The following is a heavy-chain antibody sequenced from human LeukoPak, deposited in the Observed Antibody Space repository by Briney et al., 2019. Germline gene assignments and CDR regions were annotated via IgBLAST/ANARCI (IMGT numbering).Heavy chain of an antibody. CDR3: ARGISVEKYYYYYYGMDV. CDR2: INHSGST. Sequence: SETLSLTCAVYGGSFSGYYWSWIRQPPGKGLEWIGEINHSGSTNYNPSLKSRVTISVDTSKNQFSLKLSSVTAADTAVYYCARGISVEKYYYYYYGMDVWGQGTTVTVSS. V-gene: IGHV4-34*01. J-gene: IGHJ6*02. D-gene: IGHD2-15*01. CDR1: GGSFSGYY.